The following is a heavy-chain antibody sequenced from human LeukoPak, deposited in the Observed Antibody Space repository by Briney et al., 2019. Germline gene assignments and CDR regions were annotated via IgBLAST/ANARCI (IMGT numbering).Heavy chain of an antibody. V-gene: IGHV3-66*01. CDR2: IYSGGST. J-gene: IGHJ5*02. D-gene: IGHD2-15*01. CDR1: GFTVSSNY. CDR3: ARGNPCYRYCSGGSCYCWFDP. Sequence: GGSLRLSCAASGFTVSSNYMSWVRQAPGKGLEWVSVIYSGGSTYYADSVKGRFTISRDNSKNTLYLQMNSLRAEDTAVYYCARGNPCYRYCSGGSCYCWFDPWGQGTLVTVSS.